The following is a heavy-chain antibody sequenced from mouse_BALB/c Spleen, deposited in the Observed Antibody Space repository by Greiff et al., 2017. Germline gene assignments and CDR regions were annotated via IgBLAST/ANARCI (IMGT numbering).Heavy chain of an antibody. J-gene: IGHJ3*01. Sequence: QVQLKESGPGLVAPSQSLSITCTVSGFSLTSYGVHWVRQPPGKGLEWLGVIWAGGSTNYNSALMSRLSISKDNTKSQVFLKMNSLQTDDTAMYYCARKGTTVVATPFAYWGQGTLVTVSA. CDR2: IWAGGST. D-gene: IGHD1-1*01. CDR3: ARKGTTVVATPFAY. CDR1: GFSLTSYG. V-gene: IGHV2-9*02.